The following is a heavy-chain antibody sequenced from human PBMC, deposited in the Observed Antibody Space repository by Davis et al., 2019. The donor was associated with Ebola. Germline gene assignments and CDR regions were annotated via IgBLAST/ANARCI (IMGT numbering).Heavy chain of an antibody. J-gene: IGHJ3*02. CDR1: GGSFSGYY. CDR3: ARTPAEAFDI. Sequence: PSETLSLTCAVYGGSFSGYYWSWIRQPPGKGLEWIGEINHSGSTNYNPSLKSRVTISVDTSKNQFSLKLSSVTAADTAVYYCARTPAEAFDIWGQGTMVTVSS. V-gene: IGHV4-34*01. CDR2: INHSGST.